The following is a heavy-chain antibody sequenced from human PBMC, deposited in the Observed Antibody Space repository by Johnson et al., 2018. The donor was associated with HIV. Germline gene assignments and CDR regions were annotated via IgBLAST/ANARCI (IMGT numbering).Heavy chain of an antibody. J-gene: IGHJ3*02. D-gene: IGHD6-13*01. V-gene: IGHV3-30*03. CDR2: ISYAGSNT. Sequence: QVQLVQSGGDLVNPGGSLRLSCAASRITLSSYGMHWVRQAPGKGLEWVAAISYAGSNTYYADSVKGRFTVSRDNSKNTVYLQMNSLRAEDTAVYYCARDKGSWFDDAFDIWGQGTMVTVSS. CDR1: RITLSSYG. CDR3: ARDKGSWFDDAFDI.